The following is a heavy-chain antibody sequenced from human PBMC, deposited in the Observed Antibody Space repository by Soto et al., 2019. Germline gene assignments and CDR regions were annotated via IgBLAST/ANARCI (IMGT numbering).Heavy chain of an antibody. CDR3: SRGYSSGWHGAYYYYGMDV. D-gene: IGHD6-19*01. Sequence: ASVKVSCKASGYTFTGYYMHWVRQAPGQGLEWMGWINPNSGGTNYAQKFQGWVTMTRDTSISTAYMELSRLRSDDTAVYYCSRGYSSGWHGAYYYYGMDVWGQGTTVTVSS. V-gene: IGHV1-2*04. J-gene: IGHJ6*02. CDR2: INPNSGGT. CDR1: GYTFTGYY.